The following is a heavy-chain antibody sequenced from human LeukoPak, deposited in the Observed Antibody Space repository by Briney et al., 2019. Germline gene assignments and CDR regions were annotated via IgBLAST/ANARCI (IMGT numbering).Heavy chain of an antibody. CDR3: ARLRVTTGFDY. V-gene: IGHV4-39*01. Sequence: SETLSLTCTVSDGSITRSSYYWGWLRQTPGEGLDWIGSIYYSGITYYNPSLQGRVTMSVDMSKNQFSLKLNSVTVADTAVYYCARLRVTTGFDYWDQGIPATVSS. D-gene: IGHD2-21*02. CDR2: IYYSGIT. J-gene: IGHJ4*02. CDR1: DGSITRSSYY.